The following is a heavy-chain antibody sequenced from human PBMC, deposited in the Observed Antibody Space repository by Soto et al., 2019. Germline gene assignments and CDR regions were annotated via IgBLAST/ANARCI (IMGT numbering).Heavy chain of an antibody. CDR3: AKEIVGAATADY. CDR1: GFTFSSYV. CDR2: ISGSGGST. J-gene: IGHJ4*02. D-gene: IGHD1-26*01. Sequence: VGSLRLSGAASGFTFSSYVMSWVRQAPGKGLEWVSAISGSGGSTYYADSVKGRFTISRDNSKNTLYLQMNSLRAEDTAVYYCAKEIVGAATADYWGQGTLVTVSS. V-gene: IGHV3-23*01.